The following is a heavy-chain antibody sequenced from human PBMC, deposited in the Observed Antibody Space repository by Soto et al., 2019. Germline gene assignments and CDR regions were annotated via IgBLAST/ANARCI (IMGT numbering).Heavy chain of an antibody. V-gene: IGHV3-21*01. CDR3: VRGDGDDY. CDR2: ISSGSHYT. CDR1: GFTFSSYS. Sequence: EVQLVEAGGGLVKPGGSLRLSCAASGFTFSSYSMNWVRQVPGKGLEWVSSISSGSHYTHYADSVKGRFTSSRDNAKNSLYLQMNRLRAEDTAVYYCVRGDGDDYSGQGTLVTVSS. J-gene: IGHJ4*02. D-gene: IGHD2-21*02.